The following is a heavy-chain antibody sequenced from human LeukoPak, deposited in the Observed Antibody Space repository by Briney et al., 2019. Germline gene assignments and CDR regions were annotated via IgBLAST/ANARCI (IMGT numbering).Heavy chain of an antibody. CDR2: ISSSSSYI. Sequence: GGSLRLSCAASGFTFSSYSMNWVRQAPGRGLEWVSSISSSSSYIYYADSVKGRFTISRDNAKNSLYLQMNGLRAEDTAVYYCAKDQTRILTGRPLYWGQGTLVTVSS. CDR1: GFTFSSYS. D-gene: IGHD3-9*01. J-gene: IGHJ4*02. V-gene: IGHV3-21*01. CDR3: AKDQTRILTGRPLY.